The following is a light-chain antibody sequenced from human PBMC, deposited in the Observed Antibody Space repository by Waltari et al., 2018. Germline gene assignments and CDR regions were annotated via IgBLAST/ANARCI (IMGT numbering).Light chain of an antibody. CDR3: QKYGTIPAT. Sequence: EIMLTQSPGTLSLSPGERATLSCRASQSISKYLAWYQQKPGQAPRLLIYDAASRATGIPDRFSGSGSGTDFSLTISRLEPEDSAVYYCQKYGTIPATFGQGTKVEIK. J-gene: IGKJ1*01. CDR2: DAA. CDR1: QSISKY. V-gene: IGKV3-20*01.